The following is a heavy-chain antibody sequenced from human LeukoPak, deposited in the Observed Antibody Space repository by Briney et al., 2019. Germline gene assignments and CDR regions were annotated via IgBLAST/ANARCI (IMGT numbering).Heavy chain of an antibody. CDR1: GYTFTDYY. J-gene: IGHJ5*02. D-gene: IGHD3-22*01. CDR3: ARQINYYDSSGYSFDP. Sequence: ASVKVSCKASGYTFTDYYLHWVRQAPGQGLEWMGWISAYNGNTNYAQKLQGRVTMTTDTSTSTAYMELRSLRSDDTAVYYCARQINYYDSSGYSFDPWGQGTLVTVSS. V-gene: IGHV1-18*04. CDR2: ISAYNGNT.